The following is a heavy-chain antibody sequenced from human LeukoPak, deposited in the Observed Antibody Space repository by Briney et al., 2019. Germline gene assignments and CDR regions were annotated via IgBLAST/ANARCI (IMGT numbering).Heavy chain of an antibody. CDR1: GYTFTSYD. CDR2: MNPNSGNT. CDR3: ARGLRLGYCSGGSCSGGFDP. J-gene: IGHJ5*02. Sequence: GASVKVSCKASGYTFTSYDINWVRQATGQGLEWMVWMNPNSGNTGYAQKFQGRVTMTRNTSISTAYMELSSLRSEDTAVYYCARGLRLGYCSGGSCSGGFDPWGQGTLVTVSS. D-gene: IGHD2-15*01. V-gene: IGHV1-8*01.